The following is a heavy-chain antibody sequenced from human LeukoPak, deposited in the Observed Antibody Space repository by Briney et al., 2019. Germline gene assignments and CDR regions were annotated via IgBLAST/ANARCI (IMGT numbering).Heavy chain of an antibody. V-gene: IGHV4-59*08. CDR2: IYYSGST. J-gene: IGHJ4*02. Sequence: SETLSLTCTVSGGSTSSYYWSWIRQPPGKGLEWIGYIYYSGSTNYNPSLKSRVTISVDTSKNQFSLKLSSVTAADTAVYYCARSPRVAAPANFDYWGQGTLVTVSS. CDR1: GGSTSSYY. D-gene: IGHD6-25*01. CDR3: ARSPRVAAPANFDY.